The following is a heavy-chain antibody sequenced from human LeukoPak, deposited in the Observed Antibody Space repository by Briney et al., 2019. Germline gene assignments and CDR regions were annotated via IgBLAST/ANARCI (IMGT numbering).Heavy chain of an antibody. D-gene: IGHD3-10*01. V-gene: IGHV3-30-3*01. CDR3: ARDIYGSGSYSFDY. Sequence: GSLRLSCAASGFTFSSYAMHWVRQAPGKGLEWVAVISYDGSNKYYADSVKGRFTISRDNSKNTLYLQMNSLRAEDTAVYYCARDIYGSGSYSFDYWGQGTLVTVSS. CDR1: GFTFSSYA. CDR2: ISYDGSNK. J-gene: IGHJ4*02.